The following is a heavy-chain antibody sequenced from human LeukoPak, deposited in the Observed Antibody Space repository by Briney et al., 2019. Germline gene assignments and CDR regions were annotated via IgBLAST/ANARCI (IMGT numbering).Heavy chain of an antibody. V-gene: IGHV4-39*01. CDR2: IFYSGST. D-gene: IGHD2-8*01. Sequence: SETLSLTCTVSGGSITSGSNWGWIRQPPGKGLDWIGSIFYSGSTFYSPSLKSRITISVDTSKNQFSLKLNSVTAADTAIYYCARHEKVYGASFDYWGQGTLVTVSS. CDR1: GGSITSGSN. J-gene: IGHJ4*02. CDR3: ARHEKVYGASFDY.